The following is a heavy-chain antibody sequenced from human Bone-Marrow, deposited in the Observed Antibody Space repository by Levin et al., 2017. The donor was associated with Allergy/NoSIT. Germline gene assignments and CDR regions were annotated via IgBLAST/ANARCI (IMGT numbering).Heavy chain of an antibody. CDR1: GGSVSSASYY. CDR2: IYKRGTT. Sequence: GSLRLSCTVSGGSVSSASYYWSWIRQPPGKGLEWIGYIYKRGTTYYNPSLKSRVTISVDTSRNQFSLKLTSVTAADTAVYYCARDDPYGSGSPEVDWGQGTLVTVSS. V-gene: IGHV4-61*01. D-gene: IGHD3-10*01. J-gene: IGHJ4*02. CDR3: ARDDPYGSGSPEVD.